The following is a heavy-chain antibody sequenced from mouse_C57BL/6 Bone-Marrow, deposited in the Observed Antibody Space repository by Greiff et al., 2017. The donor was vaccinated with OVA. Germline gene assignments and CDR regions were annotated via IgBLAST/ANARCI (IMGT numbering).Heavy chain of an antibody. D-gene: IGHD1-1*01. CDR3: ARSAYGSSLFAY. CDR1: GFSLNSYG. J-gene: IGHJ3*01. CDR2: IWRGGST. Sequence: QVQLQQSGPGLVQPSQSLSISCTASGFSLNSYGVHWVRQSPGKGLAWLGVIWRGGSTDYNAAFISRLSISKDNSKSQVFFKMNSLQADDTAIYDCARSAYGSSLFAYWGQGTLVTVSA. V-gene: IGHV2-2*01.